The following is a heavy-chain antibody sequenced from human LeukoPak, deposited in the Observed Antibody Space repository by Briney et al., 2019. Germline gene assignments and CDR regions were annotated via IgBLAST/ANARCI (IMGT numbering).Heavy chain of an antibody. CDR1: GFSFSTYS. Sequence: GGSLRLSCAASGFSFSTYSMNWIRQAPGKGLEWVSSINSDSIWIYYADSVRGRFTISRDNARNSLYLQMNSLRVEDTAIYYCARDAGGRTQREGWFDPWGQGTLVTVSS. CDR3: ARDAGGRTQREGWFDP. J-gene: IGHJ5*02. V-gene: IGHV3-21*01. D-gene: IGHD1-1*01. CDR2: INSDSIWI.